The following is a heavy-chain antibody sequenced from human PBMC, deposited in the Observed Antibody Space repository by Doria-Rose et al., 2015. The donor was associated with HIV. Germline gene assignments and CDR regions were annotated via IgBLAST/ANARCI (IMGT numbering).Heavy chain of an antibody. CDR1: GVSLSSPGMG. V-gene: IGHV2-26*01. CDR3: ARIKSSRWYHKYYFDF. D-gene: IGHD6-13*01. J-gene: IGHJ4*02. CDR2: IFSDDER. Sequence: SGPVLVKPTETLTLTCTVSGVSLSSPGMGVSWIRQPPGKALEWLANIFSDDERSYKTSLKSRLTISRGISKSQVVLTMTGMDPVDTATYYCARIKSSRWYHKYYFDFWGQGTLVIVSA.